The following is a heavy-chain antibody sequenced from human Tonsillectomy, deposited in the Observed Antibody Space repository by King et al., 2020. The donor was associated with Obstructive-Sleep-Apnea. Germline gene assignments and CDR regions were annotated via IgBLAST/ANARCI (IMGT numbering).Heavy chain of an antibody. Sequence: VQLVESGGGVVQPGTSLRLSCAASGFTFSSYAMHWVRQAPGKGLGWVAFISYDGSNKYYAASLKGRFTISRDNSKNTLFLQMNSLRAEDTAVCYCAREGAARELDYWGQGTLVTVSS. CDR3: AREGAARELDY. D-gene: IGHD1-1*01. J-gene: IGHJ4*02. CDR1: GFTFSSYA. V-gene: IGHV3-30*04. CDR2: ISYDGSNK.